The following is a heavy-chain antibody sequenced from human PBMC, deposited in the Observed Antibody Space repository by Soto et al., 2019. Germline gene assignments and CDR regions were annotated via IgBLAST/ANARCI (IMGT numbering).Heavy chain of an antibody. CDR1: GFTFSNYA. D-gene: IGHD6-19*01. CDR2: IHGGDGTT. CDR3: VKVLLESSGWFRLVFDC. Sequence: EVQLLESGGGLVQPVNSLRLSCAASGFTFSNYAMSWVRQAPGKGLEWVSTIHGGDGTTYYADSMKGRFTISRDNSKNALYLQMNSLRAEDTAVYYCVKVLLESSGWFRLVFDCWGQGTLVTVSS. J-gene: IGHJ4*02. V-gene: IGHV3-23*01.